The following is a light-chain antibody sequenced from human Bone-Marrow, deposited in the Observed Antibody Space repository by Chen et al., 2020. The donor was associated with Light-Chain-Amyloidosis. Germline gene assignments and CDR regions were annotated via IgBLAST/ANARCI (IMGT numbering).Light chain of an antibody. V-gene: IGLV2-14*01. CDR1: SSDVGVDNH. Sequence: QSALTQPASVSGSPGQSITISCTGTSSDVGVDNHVSWYQPHPDKAPKLMIYEVTNRPSWVPDRFSGSKSDNAASLTISGLQTEDEADYFCSSYTITNTRVFGSGTRVTVL. J-gene: IGLJ1*01. CDR3: SSYTITNTRV. CDR2: EVT.